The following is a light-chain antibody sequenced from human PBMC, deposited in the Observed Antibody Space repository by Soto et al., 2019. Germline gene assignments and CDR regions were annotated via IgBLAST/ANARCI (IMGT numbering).Light chain of an antibody. J-gene: IGKJ2*01. CDR2: GAS. CDR1: QSVSSN. Sequence: EIVLTQSPGTLSLSPGERATLSCRASQSVSSNLAWYQQKPGQAPRLLIYGASTRPSGIPARFTGGGSGTDFTLTITSLQSEDFAVYYCQQYDSYMYAFGQGTKVDIK. CDR3: QQYDSYMYA. V-gene: IGKV3-15*01.